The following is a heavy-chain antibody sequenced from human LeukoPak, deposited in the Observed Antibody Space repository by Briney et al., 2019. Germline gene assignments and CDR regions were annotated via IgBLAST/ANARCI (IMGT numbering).Heavy chain of an antibody. Sequence: PGGSLRLSCAASGFTFSSYWMHWVRQAPGKGLVWVSRINSDGSSTSYADSVKGRFTISRDNAKNTLYLQMNSLRAEDTAVYYCARIVGATLGRYYYYYMDVWGKGTTVTVSS. V-gene: IGHV3-74*01. D-gene: IGHD1-26*01. CDR2: INSDGSST. J-gene: IGHJ6*03. CDR3: ARIVGATLGRYYYYYMDV. CDR1: GFTFSSYW.